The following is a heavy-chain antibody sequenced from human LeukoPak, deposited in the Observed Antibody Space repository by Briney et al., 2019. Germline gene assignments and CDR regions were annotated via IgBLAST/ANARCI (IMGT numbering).Heavy chain of an antibody. V-gene: IGHV3-7*01. J-gene: IGHJ4*02. CDR1: GFTFSHFW. CDR3: AREDGYCSGGNCYSYFDY. D-gene: IGHD2-15*01. Sequence: PGGSLRLSCAASGFTFSHFWMSWVRQAPGKGLEWVAYIKKTGSETYYVDSVKGRFTITRDNTRNSLFLQMYSLRAEDTAVYFCAREDGYCSGGNCYSYFDYWGQGTLATVSS. CDR2: IKKTGSET.